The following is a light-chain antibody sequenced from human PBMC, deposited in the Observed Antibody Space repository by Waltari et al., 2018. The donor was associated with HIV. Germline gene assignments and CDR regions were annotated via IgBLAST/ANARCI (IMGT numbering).Light chain of an antibody. CDR3: AAWDDSLNAWV. Sequence: QSVLTQPPSASGTPGQRVTIPCSGSSSNIGSNYVYWYQHLPGTAPKLLIYSNKQRPSGVPDRISGSKSGTSASLAISGLQSVDEADYYCAAWDDSLNAWVFGGGTKLTVL. V-gene: IGLV1-44*01. J-gene: IGLJ3*02. CDR2: SNK. CDR1: SSNIGSNY.